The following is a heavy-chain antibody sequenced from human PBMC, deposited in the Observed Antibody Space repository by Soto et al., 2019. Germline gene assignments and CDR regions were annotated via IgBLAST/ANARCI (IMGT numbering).Heavy chain of an antibody. V-gene: IGHV3-30-3*01. Sequence: GGSLRLSCAASGFTLSSYAMHWVRQAPGKGLEWVAVISYDGSNKYYADSVKCRCTISRDNSKNTLYLQMNSLRAEDTAVYYCGRDQSVRVGMGVWGQGSTVTVSS. CDR2: ISYDGSNK. J-gene: IGHJ6*02. CDR1: GFTLSSYA. CDR3: GRDQSVRVGMGV.